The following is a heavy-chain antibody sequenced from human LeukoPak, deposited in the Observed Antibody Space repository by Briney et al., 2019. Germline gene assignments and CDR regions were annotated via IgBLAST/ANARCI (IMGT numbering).Heavy chain of an antibody. CDR2: INHSGST. CDR1: GGSFSGYY. V-gene: IGHV4-34*01. J-gene: IGHJ4*02. CDR3: ATRRGGYSYGY. Sequence: ETLSLTCAVYGGSFSGYYWSWIRQPPGKGLEWIGEINHSGSTNYNPSLKSRVTISVDTSKNQFSLELSSVTAADTAVYYCATRRGGYSYGYWGQGTLVTVSS. D-gene: IGHD5-18*01.